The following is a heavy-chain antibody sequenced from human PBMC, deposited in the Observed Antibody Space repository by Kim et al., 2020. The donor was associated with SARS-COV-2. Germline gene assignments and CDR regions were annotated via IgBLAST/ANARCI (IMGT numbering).Heavy chain of an antibody. J-gene: IGHJ5*02. Sequence: SETLSLTCTVSGGSISGSSFYWGWIRQPPGKGLESIGSIYFSGSTYYSPSLNSRVTISVDTSKNHFSLRLSSVTAADTAVYYCARLYSSKGWFDPWGQGT. CDR3: ARLYSSKGWFDP. CDR2: IYFSGST. D-gene: IGHD6-13*01. V-gene: IGHV4-39*02. CDR1: GGSISGSSFY.